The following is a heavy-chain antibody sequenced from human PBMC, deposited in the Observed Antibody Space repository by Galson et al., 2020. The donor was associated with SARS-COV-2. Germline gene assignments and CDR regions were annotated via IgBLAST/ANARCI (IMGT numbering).Heavy chain of an antibody. D-gene: IGHD3-9*01. CDR1: GGSISSSSYY. CDR3: ARQSQARYFDWLLAGRGFDY. CDR2: IYYSGST. J-gene: IGHJ4*02. Sequence: ETLSLTCTVSGGSISSSSYYWGWIRQPPGKGLEWIGSIYYSGSTYYNPSLKSRVTISVDTSKNQFSLKLSSVTAADTAVYYCARQSQARYFDWLLAGRGFDYWGQGTLVTVSS. V-gene: IGHV4-39*01.